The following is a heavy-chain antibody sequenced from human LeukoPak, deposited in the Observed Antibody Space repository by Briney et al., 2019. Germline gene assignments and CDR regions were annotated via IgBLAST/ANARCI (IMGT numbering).Heavy chain of an antibody. V-gene: IGHV1-18*01. D-gene: IGHD3-9*01. CDR1: GYTFTSYG. Sequence: GASVKVSCKASGYTFTSYGISWVRQAPGQGLEWMGWISAYNGNTNYAQKLQGRVTMTTDTSTSTAYMELRSLRSDDTAVYYCARDYDILTGYYKGSEYFQHWGQGTLVTVSS. J-gene: IGHJ1*01. CDR3: ARDYDILTGYYKGSEYFQH. CDR2: ISAYNGNT.